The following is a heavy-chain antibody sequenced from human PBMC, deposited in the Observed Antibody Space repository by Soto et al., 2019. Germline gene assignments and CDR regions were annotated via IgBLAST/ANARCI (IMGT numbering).Heavy chain of an antibody. Sequence: ASVKVSCKASGYTFTSYYMHWVRQAPGQGLEWMGKINPSGGSTSYAQKFQGRVTMTRDTSTSTVYMELGSLRSEDTAVYYCARVRIAARPNDAFDIWGQGTMVTVSS. V-gene: IGHV1-46*01. D-gene: IGHD6-6*01. CDR3: ARVRIAARPNDAFDI. CDR2: INPSGGST. J-gene: IGHJ3*02. CDR1: GYTFTSYY.